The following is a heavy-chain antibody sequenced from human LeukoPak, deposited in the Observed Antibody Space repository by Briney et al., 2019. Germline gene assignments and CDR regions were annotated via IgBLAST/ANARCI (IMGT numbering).Heavy chain of an antibody. Sequence: GGSLRLSCAASGFTFSSYAMHWVRQAPGKGLEWVAVISYDGSNKYYADSVKGRFTISRDNSKNTLYLQMNSLRAEDTAVYYCAKEVGYSSSWYDWFDPWGQGTLVTVSS. CDR2: ISYDGSNK. D-gene: IGHD6-13*01. CDR1: GFTFSSYA. J-gene: IGHJ5*02. V-gene: IGHV3-30*04. CDR3: AKEVGYSSSWYDWFDP.